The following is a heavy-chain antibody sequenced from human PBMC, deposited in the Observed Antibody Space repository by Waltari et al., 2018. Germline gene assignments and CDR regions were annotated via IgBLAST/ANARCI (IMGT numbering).Heavy chain of an antibody. CDR1: GYTFTSYD. D-gene: IGHD2-15*01. Sequence: QVQLVQSGAEVKKPGASVKVSCKASGYTFTSYDINWVRQATGQGIEWMGWMNPNSGNTGYAQKFQGRVTITRNTSISTAYMELSSLRSEDTAVYYCATDYGGNQRYAFDIWGQGTMVTVSS. V-gene: IGHV1-8*03. CDR2: MNPNSGNT. J-gene: IGHJ3*02. CDR3: ATDYGGNQRYAFDI.